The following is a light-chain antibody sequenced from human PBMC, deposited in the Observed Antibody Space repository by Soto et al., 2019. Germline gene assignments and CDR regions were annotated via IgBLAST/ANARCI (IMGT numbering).Light chain of an antibody. CDR2: DAS. J-gene: IGKJ4*01. CDR3: QQYDNLPPLT. V-gene: IGKV1-33*01. Sequence: DIQMTQSPSSLSSSVGDRVTITCQASQGISNYLTWYEQKPGKAPKLLIYDASNLETGVPSRFSGSGSGTDFTFTISSLQPEDIATYYCQQYDNLPPLTFGGGTKVEIK. CDR1: QGISNY.